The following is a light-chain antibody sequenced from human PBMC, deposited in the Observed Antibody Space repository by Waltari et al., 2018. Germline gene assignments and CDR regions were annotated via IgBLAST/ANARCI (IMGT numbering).Light chain of an antibody. V-gene: IGKV3-15*01. J-gene: IGKJ2*01. Sequence: EIVMTQSPATLPVSPGERPTLSSRASQSVRSNLARYQQKPGQPLRLLTFDASRRATGIPARFSGSGSGTEFTLTISSLQSEDFAVYYCQQYNNWPPYTFGQGTKLDIK. CDR1: QSVRSN. CDR2: DAS. CDR3: QQYNNWPPYT.